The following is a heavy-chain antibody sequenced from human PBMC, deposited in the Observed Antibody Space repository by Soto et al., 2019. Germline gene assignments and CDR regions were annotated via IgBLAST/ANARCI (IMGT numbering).Heavy chain of an antibody. CDR1: GYTFTGYY. CDR3: ARLVAAAADAFDI. Sequence: ASVKVSCKASGYTFTGYYMHWVRQAPGQGLEWMGWINPNSGGTNYAQKFQGWVTMTRDTSISTAYMELSRLRSDDTAVYYCARLVAAAADAFDIWGQGTMVTVSS. J-gene: IGHJ3*02. V-gene: IGHV1-2*04. D-gene: IGHD6-13*01. CDR2: INPNSGGT.